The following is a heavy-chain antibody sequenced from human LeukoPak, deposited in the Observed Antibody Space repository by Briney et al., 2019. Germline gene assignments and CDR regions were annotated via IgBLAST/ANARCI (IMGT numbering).Heavy chain of an antibody. CDR2: INPNSGGT. CDR3: ATIPYGSGIIDY. D-gene: IGHD3-10*01. Sequence: ASVNVSCKASGYTFTDYYMHWVRQAPGQGLECMGWINPNSGGTNYAQTFQGRVTMTRDTSISTAYMEVSSLRSDDTAVYYCATIPYGSGIIDYWGQGTLVTVSS. CDR1: GYTFTDYY. V-gene: IGHV1-2*02. J-gene: IGHJ4*02.